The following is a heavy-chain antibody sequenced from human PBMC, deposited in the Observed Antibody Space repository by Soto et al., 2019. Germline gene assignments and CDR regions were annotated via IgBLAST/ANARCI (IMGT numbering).Heavy chain of an antibody. V-gene: IGHV4-59*01. Sequence: SVTLSLTWTVSGGTIISYCWRWILKPPGKGLEWIGYIYYSGSTNHNPSLKSRVTISVDTSKNQFSLKLSSVTAADTAVYYCARAVSAKYYYYYMDVWGKGTTVTVSS. CDR3: ARAVSAKYYYYYMDV. D-gene: IGHD3-3*01. J-gene: IGHJ6*03. CDR1: GGTIISYC. CDR2: IYYSGST.